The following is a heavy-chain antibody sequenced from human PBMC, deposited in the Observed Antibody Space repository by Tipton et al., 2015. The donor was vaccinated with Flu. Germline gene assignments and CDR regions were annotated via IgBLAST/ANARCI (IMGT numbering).Heavy chain of an antibody. CDR1: GDSLRTYY. D-gene: IGHD4-23*01. Sequence: TLSLTCTVSGDSLRTYYWSWVRQAPGEGLEWIGYIYYGGTTNYNPTLNRRVTISRDMSTNQFSLKLTSVTAADTAVYYCASHGGVGYVGSQRYSGAFDLWGHRTLVAVSS. CDR2: IYYGGTT. V-gene: IGHV4-59*08. J-gene: IGHJ3*01. CDR3: ASHGGVGYVGSQRYSGAFDL.